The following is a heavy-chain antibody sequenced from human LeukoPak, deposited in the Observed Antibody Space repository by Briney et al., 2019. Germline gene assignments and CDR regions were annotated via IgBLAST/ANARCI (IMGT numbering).Heavy chain of an antibody. D-gene: IGHD6-19*01. V-gene: IGHV1-24*01. J-gene: IGHJ3*02. CDR1: GYTLTELS. Sequence: ASVKVSCKVSGYTLTELSMHWVRQAPGKGLEWMGGFDPEDGETIYAQKLQGRVTMTTDTSTSTAYMELRSLRSDDTAVYYCARDGVAVAGSRVAFDIWGQGTMVTVSS. CDR2: FDPEDGET. CDR3: ARDGVAVAGSRVAFDI.